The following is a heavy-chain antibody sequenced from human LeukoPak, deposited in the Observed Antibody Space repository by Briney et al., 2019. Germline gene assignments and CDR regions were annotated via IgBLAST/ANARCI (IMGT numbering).Heavy chain of an antibody. CDR2: ISSSSSYI. CDR3: ARDRTTVTVFDY. D-gene: IGHD4-17*01. V-gene: IGHV3-21*01. Sequence: GGSLRLSCAASGFTFSSYSMNWVRQAPGKGLEWVSSISSSSSYIYYADSVKGRFTISRDNAKNTLYLQMNSLRADDTAVYYCARDRTTVTVFDYWGQGTLVTVSS. CDR1: GFTFSSYS. J-gene: IGHJ4*02.